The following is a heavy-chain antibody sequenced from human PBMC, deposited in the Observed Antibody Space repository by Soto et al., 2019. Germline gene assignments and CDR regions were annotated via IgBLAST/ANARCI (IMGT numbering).Heavy chain of an antibody. J-gene: IGHJ6*03. V-gene: IGHV3-13*01. CDR1: GFTFSSYD. D-gene: IGHD5-12*01. CDR3: ASGNSGYDWYYYYYMDV. CDR2: IGTAGDT. Sequence: SGGSLRLSCAASGFTFSSYDMHWVRQATGKGLEWVSAIGTAGDTYYPGSVKGRFTISRENAKNSLYLQMNSLRAGDTAVYYCASGNSGYDWYYYYYMDVWGKGTTVTVSS.